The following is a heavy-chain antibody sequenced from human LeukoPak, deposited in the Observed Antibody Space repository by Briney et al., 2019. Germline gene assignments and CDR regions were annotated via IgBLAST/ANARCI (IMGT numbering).Heavy chain of an antibody. V-gene: IGHV3-48*01. CDR3: ARVGGYYDSSGYYNPIDY. Sequence: SGGSLRLSCAASGFTFSSYSMNWVRQAPGKGLEWVSYISSSSSTIYYADSVKGRFTISRDNAKNSLYLQMNSLRAEDTAVYYCARVGGYYDSSGYYNPIDYWGQGTLVTVSS. CDR1: GFTFSSYS. CDR2: ISSSSSTI. D-gene: IGHD3-22*01. J-gene: IGHJ4*02.